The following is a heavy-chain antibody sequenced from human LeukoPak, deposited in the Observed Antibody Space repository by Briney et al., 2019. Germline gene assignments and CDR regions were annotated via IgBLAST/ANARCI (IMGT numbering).Heavy chain of an antibody. CDR2: ISYDGSNK. CDR3: ARDGGRYCSSTSCPGYYFDY. Sequence: PGGSLRLSCAASGFTFSSYAMHWVRQAPGEGLEWVAVISYDGSNKYYADSVKGRFTISRDNSKNTLYLQMNSLRAEDTAVYYCARDGGRYCSSTSCPGYYFDYWGQGTLVTVSS. D-gene: IGHD2-2*01. J-gene: IGHJ4*02. CDR1: GFTFSSYA. V-gene: IGHV3-30*04.